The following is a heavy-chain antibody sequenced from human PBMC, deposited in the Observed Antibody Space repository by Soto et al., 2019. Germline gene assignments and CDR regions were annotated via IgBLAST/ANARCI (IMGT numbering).Heavy chain of an antibody. J-gene: IGHJ3*02. V-gene: IGHV3-33*01. CDR3: VVAPRLLHAFDI. CDR2: IWYEGSNK. CDR1: GFTFSHYG. Sequence: QVQLVESGGGVVQPGRSLRLSCAASGFTFSHYGMHWVRQAPGKGLDWVAGIWYEGSNKNYADSVKGRFTISRDSSKKTLCLQSNSLRTDDTAVYYCVVAPRLLHAFDIWGQGTVVTVS. D-gene: IGHD2-21*01.